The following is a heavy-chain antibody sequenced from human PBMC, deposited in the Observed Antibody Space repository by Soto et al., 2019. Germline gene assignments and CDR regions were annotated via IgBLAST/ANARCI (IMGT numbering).Heavy chain of an antibody. CDR1: GFTFSSYG. CDR3: ARVSADYYGSGSYYKGYYGMDV. Sequence: GGSLRLSCAASGFTFSSYGMHWVRQAPGKGLEWVAVIWYDRSNKYYADSVKGRFTISRDNSKNTLYLQMNSLRAEDTAVYYCARVSADYYGSGSYYKGYYGMDVWGQGTTVTVSS. J-gene: IGHJ6*02. V-gene: IGHV3-33*01. CDR2: IWYDRSNK. D-gene: IGHD3-10*01.